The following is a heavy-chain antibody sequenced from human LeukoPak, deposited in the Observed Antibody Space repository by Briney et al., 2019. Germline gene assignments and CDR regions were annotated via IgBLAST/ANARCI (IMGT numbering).Heavy chain of an antibody. J-gene: IGHJ6*02. D-gene: IGHD3-10*01. CDR3: ARDYGSGSHYYYGMHV. CDR2: IYYSGST. V-gene: IGHV4-59*01. Sequence: SETLSLTCTASGGSISSYYWSWIRQPPGKGLEWIGYIYYSGSTNYNPSLKSRVTISVDTSKNQFSLKLSSVTAADTAVYYCARDYGSGSHYYYGMHVWGQGTTVTVSS. CDR1: GGSISSYY.